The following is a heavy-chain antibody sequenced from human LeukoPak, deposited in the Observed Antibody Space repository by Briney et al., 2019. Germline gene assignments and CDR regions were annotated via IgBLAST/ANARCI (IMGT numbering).Heavy chain of an antibody. CDR1: ARSIRTYY. D-gene: IGHD3-9*01. CDR2: IFYSGSN. CDR3: ARARYFDWLLTYFYY. J-gene: IGHJ4*02. V-gene: IGHV4-59*01. Sequence: SETLSLTCAVSARSIRTYYWSWIRQHPGEGLEGIGDIFYSGSNNFNPSLKSRVTISVDTSKNQFSLNLTSVTAADTAISYCARARYFDWLLTYFYYWGQGTLVPVSS.